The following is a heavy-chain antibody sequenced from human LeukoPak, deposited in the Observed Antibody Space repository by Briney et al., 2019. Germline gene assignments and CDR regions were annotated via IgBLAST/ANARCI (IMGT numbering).Heavy chain of an antibody. Sequence: KAGGSLRLSCAASGFTFSTYSMNWVRQAPGKGLEWVSSISSSSSYIYYADSVKGRFTISKDNAKNSLYLQMNSLRAEDTAVYYCARVQGGNYYYMDVWGKGTTVTVSS. CDR1: GFTFSTYS. CDR2: ISSSSSYI. J-gene: IGHJ6*03. CDR3: ARVQGGNYYYMDV. D-gene: IGHD3-16*01. V-gene: IGHV3-21*01.